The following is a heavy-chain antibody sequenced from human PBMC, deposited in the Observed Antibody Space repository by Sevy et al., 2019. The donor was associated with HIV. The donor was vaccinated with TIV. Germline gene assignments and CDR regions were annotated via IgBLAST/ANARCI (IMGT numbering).Heavy chain of an antibody. Sequence: GGFLRLSCAASGFIFSGYWMSWVRQAPGRGLEWVANIKQDGSETYYGDSVKGRFTISRDNAKNSLYLQMNSLRVEDTGVYYYTRDLSMTKDSWGQGTLVTVSS. CDR2: IKQDGSET. CDR3: TRDLSMTKDS. V-gene: IGHV3-7*01. CDR1: GFIFSGYW. J-gene: IGHJ4*02. D-gene: IGHD3-16*02.